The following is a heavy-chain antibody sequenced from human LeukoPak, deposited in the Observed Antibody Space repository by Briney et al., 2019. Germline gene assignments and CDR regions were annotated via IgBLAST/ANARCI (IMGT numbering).Heavy chain of an antibody. Sequence: SETLSLTCTVSGVSLSSSNSYWGWIRQPPGKGLGWIGSIYYSGNTYYNASLKGQVSISIDTSKNQFSLRLTSVTAADTAVYYCARQTGSGLFILPGGQGTLVTVSS. CDR2: IYYSGNT. CDR1: GVSLSSSNSY. V-gene: IGHV4-39*01. D-gene: IGHD3/OR15-3a*01. CDR3: ARQTGSGLFILP. J-gene: IGHJ4*02.